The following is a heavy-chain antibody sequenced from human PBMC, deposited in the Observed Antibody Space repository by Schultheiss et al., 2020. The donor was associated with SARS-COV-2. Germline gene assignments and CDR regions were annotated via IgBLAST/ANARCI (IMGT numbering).Heavy chain of an antibody. CDR3: ARDRGVVNHDAFDI. CDR2: IYYSGST. D-gene: IGHD3-3*01. Sequence: SETLSLTCTVSGASISTYDYYWSWIRQPPGKGLEWIGYIYYSGSTSYNPSLRSRVTMSVDTSKNQFSLKLSSVTAADTAVYYCARDRGVVNHDAFDIWGQGTMVTVSS. J-gene: IGHJ3*02. CDR1: GASISTYDYY. V-gene: IGHV4-30-4*01.